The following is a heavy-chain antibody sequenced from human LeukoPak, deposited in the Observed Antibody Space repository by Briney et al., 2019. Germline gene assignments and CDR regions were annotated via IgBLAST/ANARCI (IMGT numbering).Heavy chain of an antibody. CDR2: ISTYNGNT. CDR1: GYNFDRYG. CDR3: ARDLEHCRNIICSNSAY. Sequence: GASVKVSCKGSGYNFDRYGVNWVRQAPGQGLEWVGWISTYNGNTFYAQKFEGRVTMTTDTSTNTVYMDLRSLRSDDTAVYYCARDLEHCRNIICSNSAYWGQGTLVAVSS. V-gene: IGHV1-18*04. J-gene: IGHJ4*02. D-gene: IGHD2-2*01.